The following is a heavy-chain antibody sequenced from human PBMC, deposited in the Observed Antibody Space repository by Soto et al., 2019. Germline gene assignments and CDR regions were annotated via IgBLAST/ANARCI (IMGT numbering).Heavy chain of an antibody. J-gene: IGHJ6*02. CDR3: ARRSEYHYGSGKYYGLDV. D-gene: IGHD3-10*01. Sequence: LRLSCVASGFDFDSYTIHWVRQAPGKGLEWVSFMSSRGSYIFYADSVKGQVTISVDKSIATAYLQWSSLKASDTAMYYCARRSEYHYGSGKYYGLDVWGQGTTVTVSS. V-gene: IGHV3-21*04. CDR2: MSSRGSYI. CDR1: GFDFDSYT.